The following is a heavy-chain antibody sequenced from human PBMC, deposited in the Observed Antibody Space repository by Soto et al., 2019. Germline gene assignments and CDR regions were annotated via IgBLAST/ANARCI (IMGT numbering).Heavy chain of an antibody. V-gene: IGHV3-23*01. CDR1: CLAIRGYP. Sequence: EVHLLESGGGVVQPGKSLKISYAASCLAIRGYPMTWVRQPPGQGLEWVSGISASGEKPYYADSVKGPFTISRDNSKNTLSLQKHSLRVEATGIYYCAKLEWLEFGGDYWGQGTLVTVSS. CDR2: ISASGEKP. D-gene: IGHD6-19*01. J-gene: IGHJ4*02. CDR3: AKLEWLEFGGDY.